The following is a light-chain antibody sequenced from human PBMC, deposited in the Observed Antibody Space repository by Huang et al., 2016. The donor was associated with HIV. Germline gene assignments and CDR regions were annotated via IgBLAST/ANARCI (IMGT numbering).Light chain of an antibody. Sequence: DIQMTQSPSSLSASVGDRVTITCRASQSISRYLNLYQHKPGKASELLIYASSSLQSGVPSRFSGSGSGIDFSLTISGLQPEDYATYCCQQGYSTPTFGQGTKVEMK. CDR1: QSISRY. J-gene: IGKJ1*01. V-gene: IGKV1-39*01. CDR3: QQGYSTPT. CDR2: ASS.